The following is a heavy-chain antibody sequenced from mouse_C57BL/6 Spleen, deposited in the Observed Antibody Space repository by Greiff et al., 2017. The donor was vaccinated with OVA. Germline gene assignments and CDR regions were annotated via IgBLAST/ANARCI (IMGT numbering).Heavy chain of an antibody. D-gene: IGHD1-1*01. CDR1: GYTFTSYW. CDR3: ATFITTVVGGENY. V-gene: IGHV1-64*01. CDR2: IHPNSGST. J-gene: IGHJ2*01. Sequence: QVQLKQPGAELVKPGASVKLSCKASGYTFTSYWMHWVKQRPGQGLEWIGMIHPNSGSTNYNEKFKSKATLTVDKSSSTAYMQLSSLTSEDSAVYYCATFITTVVGGENYWGQGTTLTVSS.